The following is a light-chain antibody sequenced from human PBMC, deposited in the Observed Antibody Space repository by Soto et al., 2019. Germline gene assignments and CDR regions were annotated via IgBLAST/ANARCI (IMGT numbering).Light chain of an antibody. Sequence: QSALTQPRSVSGSPGQSVTISCTGTSSEVAGYNYVSWYQQHPGKAPKLVIYDVSKRPSGVPDRFSGSKSANTASLTISGLQAEDEADYYCCSYAGNSLWVFGGGTKVTVL. CDR2: DVS. J-gene: IGLJ3*02. CDR1: SSEVAGYNY. CDR3: CSYAGNSLWV. V-gene: IGLV2-11*01.